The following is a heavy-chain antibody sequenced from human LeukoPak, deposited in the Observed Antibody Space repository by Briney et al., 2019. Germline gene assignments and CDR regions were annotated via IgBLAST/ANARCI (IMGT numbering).Heavy chain of an antibody. Sequence: GGSLRLSCAASGFTFSTYSMTWVRQAPGKGLEWVSAIHTSGDTCHADSVKGRFTISRDTSKNTLYLQINSLRVEDTAVYYCIVFGDSNHWGQGTLVTVSS. J-gene: IGHJ5*02. CDR1: GFTFSTYS. CDR2: IHTSGDT. V-gene: IGHV3-23*05. D-gene: IGHD4-17*01. CDR3: IVFGDSNH.